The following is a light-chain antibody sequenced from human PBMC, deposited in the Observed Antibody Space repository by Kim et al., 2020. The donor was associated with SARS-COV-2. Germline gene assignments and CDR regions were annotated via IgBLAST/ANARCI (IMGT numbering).Light chain of an antibody. J-gene: IGKJ1*01. CDR3: QQFAYYPWT. CDR1: QSITTW. Sequence: SASVGDRVTITGRASQSITTWLNWYLHTPGKAPKLLISRTSTLHSGVPSRFSGSGSGSQFTLTIASLQPEDFATYYCQQFAYYPWTFGQGTKLEI. V-gene: IGKV1-5*03. CDR2: RTS.